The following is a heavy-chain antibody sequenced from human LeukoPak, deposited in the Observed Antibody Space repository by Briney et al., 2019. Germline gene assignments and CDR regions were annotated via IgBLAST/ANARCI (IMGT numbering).Heavy chain of an antibody. CDR2: IYTSGST. CDR3: ARASGYYYGDAFDI. J-gene: IGHJ3*02. Sequence: SETLSLTCTVSGGSISSGSYYWSWIRQPAGKGLEWIGRIYTSGSTNYSPSLKSRVTISVDTSKNQFSLKLSSVTAADTAVYYCARASGYYYGDAFDIWGQGTMVTVSS. V-gene: IGHV4-61*02. CDR1: GGSISSGSYY. D-gene: IGHD3-22*01.